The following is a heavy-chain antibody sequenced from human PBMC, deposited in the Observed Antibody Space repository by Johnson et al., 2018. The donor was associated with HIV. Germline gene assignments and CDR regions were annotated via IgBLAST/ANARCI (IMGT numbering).Heavy chain of an antibody. V-gene: IGHV3-30*04. CDR3: ARDTKSGSYLEGTGAFDI. CDR1: GFTFSSYA. J-gene: IGHJ3*02. D-gene: IGHD3-10*01. Sequence: QMSLVESGGGVVQPGRSLRLSCAASGFTFSSYAMHWVRQAPGKGLEWVAAISYDGSNKYYADSVKGGFTIFRDNSKNTLYLQMNSLRAEDTAVYYCARDTKSGSYLEGTGAFDIWGQGTMVTVSS. CDR2: ISYDGSNK.